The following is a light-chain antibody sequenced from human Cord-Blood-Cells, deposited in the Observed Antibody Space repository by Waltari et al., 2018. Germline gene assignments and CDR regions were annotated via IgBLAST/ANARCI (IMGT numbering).Light chain of an antibody. J-gene: IGLJ3*02. Sequence: QSALTQPASVSGSPGQSITISCPGTSSDVGAYNYGSWYQQHPGKPPKLMSYDVSKRTSGVSNRFSGSKSGNTASLTISGLQAEDEADYYCSSYTSSSTFVFGGGTKLTVL. CDR3: SSYTSSSTFV. CDR1: SSDVGAYNY. V-gene: IGLV2-14*01. CDR2: DVS.